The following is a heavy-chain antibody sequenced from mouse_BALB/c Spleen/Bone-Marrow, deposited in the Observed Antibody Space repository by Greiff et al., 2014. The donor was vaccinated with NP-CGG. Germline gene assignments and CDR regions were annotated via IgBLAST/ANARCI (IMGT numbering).Heavy chain of an antibody. J-gene: IGHJ3*01. CDR2: INPYNDGT. V-gene: IGHV1-14*01. CDR3: AREGSTMITTEAWFAY. CDR1: GYTFTSYV. Sequence: VQLQQSGPELVKPGASAKMSCKASGYTFTSYVMHWVKQKPGQGLERIGYINPYNDGTKYNEKFKGKATLTSDKSSSTAYMELSSLTSEDSAVYYCAREGSTMITTEAWFAYWGQGTLVTVSA. D-gene: IGHD2-4*01.